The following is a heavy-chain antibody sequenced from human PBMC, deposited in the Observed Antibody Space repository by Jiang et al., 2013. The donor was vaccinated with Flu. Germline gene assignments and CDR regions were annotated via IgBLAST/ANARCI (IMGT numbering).Heavy chain of an antibody. V-gene: IGHV3-49*04. CDR1: IHLQQIH. J-gene: IGHJ4*02. D-gene: IGHD2-2*01. CDR2: IRSKLYHGTT. CDR3: TRDLVRDIIMIPATYFDS. Sequence: LVEVWGRTWFEPGGVPVETLLCSLWIHLQQIHHELGRQAPGKGLEWVGFIRSKLYHGTTEYAASVKGRFTISRDDSKSIAYLQMSSLRTEDTAVYYCTRDLVRDIIMIPATYFDSWGQGTLVTVSS.